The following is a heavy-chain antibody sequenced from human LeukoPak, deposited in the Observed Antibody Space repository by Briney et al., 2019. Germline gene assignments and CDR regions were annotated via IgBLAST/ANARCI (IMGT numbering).Heavy chain of an antibody. V-gene: IGHV3-21*01. CDR3: ARLSFLAASPDTAMRATPRTNWFDP. Sequence: GGSLRLSCAASGFTFSSYSMNWVHQAPGKGLEWVPSISSSSSYIYYADSVKGRFTISRDNAKNSLYLQMNSLRAEDTAVYYCARLSFLAASPDTAMRATPRTNWFDPWGQGTLVTVSS. D-gene: IGHD5-18*01. CDR2: ISSSSSYI. CDR1: GFTFSSYS. J-gene: IGHJ5*02.